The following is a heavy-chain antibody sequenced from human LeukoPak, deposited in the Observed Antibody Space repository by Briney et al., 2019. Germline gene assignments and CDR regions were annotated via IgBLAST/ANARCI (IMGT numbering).Heavy chain of an antibody. CDR2: IAPDASTT. V-gene: IGHV3-74*01. D-gene: IGHD4-23*01. CDR1: GFTFSSYW. J-gene: IGHJ4*02. Sequence: GGSLRLSCGASGFTFSSYWMKWVRQAPGKGLVWVSRIAPDASTTTYADSVKGRFRISRDNATHPLYLQMNSLRAEDTAVYSCARGRPHGNDYWGQGTLVTVSS. CDR3: ARGRPHGNDY.